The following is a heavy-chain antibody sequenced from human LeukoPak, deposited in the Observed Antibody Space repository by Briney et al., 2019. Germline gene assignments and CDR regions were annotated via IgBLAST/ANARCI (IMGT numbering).Heavy chain of an antibody. D-gene: IGHD1-26*01. J-gene: IGHJ4*02. CDR3: AISSIVGVFDY. CDR2: IYHSGST. CDR1: GYSISSGYY. Sequence: SETLSLTCTVSGYSISSGYYWGWIRQPPGKGLEWIWSIYHSGSTYYNPSLKSRVTISVDTSKNQFSLKLSSVTAADTAVYYCAISSIVGVFDYWGQGTLVTVSS. V-gene: IGHV4-38-2*02.